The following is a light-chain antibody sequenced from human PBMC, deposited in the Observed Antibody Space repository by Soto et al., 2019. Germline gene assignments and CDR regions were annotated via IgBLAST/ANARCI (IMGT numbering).Light chain of an antibody. J-gene: IGLJ3*02. CDR3: QSYDSSLSGSGV. CDR1: SSNIGAGYD. CDR2: GNT. V-gene: IGLV1-40*01. Sequence: QSVLTQPPSVSGAPGQRVSISCTGNSSNIGAGYDVHWYQQLPGAAPKLLIYGNTNRPSGVPDRFSGSKSGTSAPLAITGLQAEDEADYYCQSYDSSLSGSGVFGGGTQLTVL.